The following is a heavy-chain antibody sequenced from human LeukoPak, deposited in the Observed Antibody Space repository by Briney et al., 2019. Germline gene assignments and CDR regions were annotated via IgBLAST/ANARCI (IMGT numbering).Heavy chain of an antibody. Sequence: PGGSLRLSCAVSGFPFSDFAMSWVRQAPGKGLEWVSTISGGGDNTYFADSVKGRLTISRDNSKNTLFLQMVSLRAEDTAVYYCAKFEGALLGNYYMDVWGKGTTVTVSS. CDR3: AKFEGALLGNYYMDV. V-gene: IGHV3-23*01. J-gene: IGHJ6*03. CDR1: GFPFSDFA. CDR2: ISGGGDNT.